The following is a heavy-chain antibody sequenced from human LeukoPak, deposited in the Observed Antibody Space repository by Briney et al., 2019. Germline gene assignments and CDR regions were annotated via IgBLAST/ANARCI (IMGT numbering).Heavy chain of an antibody. CDR2: IKQDGSEK. J-gene: IGHJ4*02. Sequence: GGSLRLSCAASGFTFSSYWMSWVRQAPGKGLEWVANIKQDGSEKYYVDSVKGRFTISRDNAKNSLYLQMNSLRAEDTAVYYCARDPGESYYDFWSGYLYWGQGTLVTVSS. D-gene: IGHD3-3*01. CDR1: GFTFSSYW. CDR3: ARDPGESYYDFWSGYLY. V-gene: IGHV3-7*01.